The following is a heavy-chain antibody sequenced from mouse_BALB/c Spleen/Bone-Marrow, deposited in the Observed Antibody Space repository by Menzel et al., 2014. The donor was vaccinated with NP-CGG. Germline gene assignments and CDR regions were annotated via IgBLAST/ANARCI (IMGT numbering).Heavy chain of an antibody. CDR2: IWSGGST. Sequence: QVQLQQSGPGLVQPSQSLSITCTVSGFSLTSYGVHWVRQSPGKGLEWLGVIWSGGSTDNNAAFISRLSISKDNSKSQVFFKMNSLQANDTAIYYCARNGGAYYRYYYAMDYWGQGTSVTVSS. CDR1: GFSLTSYG. CDR3: ARNGGAYYRYYYAMDY. J-gene: IGHJ4*01. V-gene: IGHV2-2*02. D-gene: IGHD2-14*01.